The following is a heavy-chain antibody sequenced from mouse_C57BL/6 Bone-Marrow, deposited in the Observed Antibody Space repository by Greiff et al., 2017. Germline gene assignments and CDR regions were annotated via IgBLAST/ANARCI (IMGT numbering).Heavy chain of an antibody. CDR2: IYPRSGNT. CDR3: ARERGYYSNYVAY. Sequence: QVQLQQSGAELARPGASVKLSFTASGYTFTSSGISWVKQRTGKSLALIGEIYPRSGNTYYNEKFKGQATLTADKSSSTAYMELRILTSEDSAVYVGARERGYYSNYVAYWGQGTLVTVSA. V-gene: IGHV1-81*01. CDR1: GYTFTSSG. D-gene: IGHD2-5*01. J-gene: IGHJ3*01.